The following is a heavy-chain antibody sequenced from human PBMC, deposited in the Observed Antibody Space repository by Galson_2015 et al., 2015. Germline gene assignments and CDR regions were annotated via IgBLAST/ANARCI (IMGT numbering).Heavy chain of an antibody. Sequence: LRLSCAASGFTFDGYAMHWVRQAPGQGLEWVSGISWNSDSRDYADSVKGRFTISRDNSKNTLYLQMNSLRAEDTAMYYCAKGVGSDFYYANDYWGQGTLVTVSS. V-gene: IGHV3-9*01. CDR3: AKGVGSDFYYANDY. J-gene: IGHJ4*02. CDR2: ISWNSDSR. CDR1: GFTFDGYA. D-gene: IGHD3-22*01.